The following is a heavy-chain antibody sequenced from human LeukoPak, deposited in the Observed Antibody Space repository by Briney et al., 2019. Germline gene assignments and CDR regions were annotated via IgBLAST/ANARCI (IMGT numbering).Heavy chain of an antibody. Sequence: SETLSLTCTVSGGSISSSSYYWGWIRQPPGKGLEWIGSIYYSGSTYYNPSLKSRVTISVDTSKNQFSLKLSSVTAADTAVYYCARDLPIAARQPNWFDPWGQGTLVTVSS. CDR2: IYYSGST. D-gene: IGHD6-6*01. J-gene: IGHJ5*02. CDR3: ARDLPIAARQPNWFDP. V-gene: IGHV4-39*07. CDR1: GGSISSSSYY.